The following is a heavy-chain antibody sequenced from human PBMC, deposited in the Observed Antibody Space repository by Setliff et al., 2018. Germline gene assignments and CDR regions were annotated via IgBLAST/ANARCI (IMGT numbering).Heavy chain of an antibody. J-gene: IGHJ4*02. Sequence: SETLSLTCTVSGGSISSSSYYWGWIRQPPGKGLEWIGEINHSGSTNYNPSLKSRVTISVDTSKNQFSLKLRSLTAADTAQYYGARGGGYGSGGSFHNAPFDYWGQGMLVTVSS. CDR3: ARGGGYGSGGSFHNAPFDY. CDR2: INHSGST. D-gene: IGHD3-10*01. V-gene: IGHV4-39*07. CDR1: GGSISSSSYY.